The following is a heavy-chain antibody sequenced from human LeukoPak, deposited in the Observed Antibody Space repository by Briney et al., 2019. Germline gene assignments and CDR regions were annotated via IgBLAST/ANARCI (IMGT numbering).Heavy chain of an antibody. CDR1: GYSFTGYY. V-gene: IGHV1-2*02. CDR2: INPDGGVT. Sequence: ASVKVSCKASGYSFTGYYIHWVRQAPGQGLEWMGWINPDGGVTKSAQNFQGRVTMTRDTSIRAAYMELRRLRSDDTAVYYCARDPQYYYGSGRNPNAFDIWGQGTMVTVSS. CDR3: ARDPQYYYGSGRNPNAFDI. D-gene: IGHD3-10*01. J-gene: IGHJ3*02.